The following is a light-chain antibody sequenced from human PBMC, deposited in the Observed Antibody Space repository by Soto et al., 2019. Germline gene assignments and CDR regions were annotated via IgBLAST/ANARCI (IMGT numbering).Light chain of an antibody. J-gene: IGLJ1*01. Sequence: QSVLTQPPSASGTPVQRVTISCSGSSSNIGSNTVNWYQQLPGTAPKLLIYSNNQRPSGVPDRFSGSKSGTSASLAISGLQSEDEADYYCAAWDDGLNGYVFGTGTKVTVL. CDR2: SNN. CDR3: AAWDDGLNGYV. V-gene: IGLV1-44*01. CDR1: SSNIGSNT.